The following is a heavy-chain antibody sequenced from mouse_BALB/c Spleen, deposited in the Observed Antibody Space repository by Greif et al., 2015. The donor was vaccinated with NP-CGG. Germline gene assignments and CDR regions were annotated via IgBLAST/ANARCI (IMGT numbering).Heavy chain of an antibody. CDR1: GYTFTSYW. CDR3: ASSYYYGSSYYAMDY. J-gene: IGHJ4*01. V-gene: IGHV1-7*01. D-gene: IGHD1-1*01. CDR2: INPSTGYT. Sequence: QVQPQQSGAELAKPGASVKMSCKASGYTFTSYWMHWVKQRPGQGLEWIGYINPSTGYTEYNQKFKDKATLTADKSSSTAYMQLSSLTSEDSAVYYCASSYYYGSSYYAMDYWGQGTSVTVSS.